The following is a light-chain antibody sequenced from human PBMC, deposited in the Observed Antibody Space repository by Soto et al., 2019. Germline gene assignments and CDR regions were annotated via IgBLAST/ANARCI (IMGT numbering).Light chain of an antibody. J-gene: IGKJ4*01. CDR2: DAS. Sequence: EIVLIQSPATLALSPGERATLSCSPSQSVSSYLACYQQTPGQTPRPIIYDASNRETGIPARFSCSRAGTACTRTISSLEPEDVEVDYCQQRSIWTLTFGGGTKVDI. CDR1: QSVSSY. V-gene: IGKV3-11*01. CDR3: QQRSIWTLT.